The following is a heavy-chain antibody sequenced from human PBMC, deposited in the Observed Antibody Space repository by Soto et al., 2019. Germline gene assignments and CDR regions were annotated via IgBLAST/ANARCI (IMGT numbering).Heavy chain of an antibody. CDR2: ISGSGGST. CDR3: AKYDSSGYYAYYFAY. V-gene: IGHV3-23*01. D-gene: IGHD3-22*01. Sequence: GGSLRLSCAASGFTFSSYAMSWVRQAPGKGLEWVSAISGSGGSTYYADSVKGRFTISRDNSKNTLYLQMNSLRAEDTAVYYCAKYDSSGYYAYYFAYWGQGTLVTVSS. J-gene: IGHJ4*02. CDR1: GFTFSSYA.